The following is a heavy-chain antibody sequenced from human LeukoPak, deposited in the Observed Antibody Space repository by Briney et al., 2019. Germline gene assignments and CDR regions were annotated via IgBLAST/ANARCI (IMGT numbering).Heavy chain of an antibody. Sequence: GGSLRLSCVASGFTFSSYAVSWVRQAPGKGLEWVSAISGSAYDTYYADSVKGRFTVSRDNSKNTVYLQMNSLRVEDMAVYYCAKTSSGSWCNDYWGQGTLVTVSS. CDR2: ISGSAYDT. CDR1: GFTFSSYA. D-gene: IGHD6-13*01. CDR3: AKTSSGSWCNDY. J-gene: IGHJ4*02. V-gene: IGHV3-23*01.